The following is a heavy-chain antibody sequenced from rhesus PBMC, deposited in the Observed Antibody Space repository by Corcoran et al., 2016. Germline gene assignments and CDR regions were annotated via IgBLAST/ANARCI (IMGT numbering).Heavy chain of an antibody. CDR1: GFTFSSHY. CDR3: ARGSWDDYAALDY. D-gene: IGHD3-34*01. CDR2: INDGGGST. V-gene: IGHV3-178*01. Sequence: VMLVESGGGLAKPGGCLSLSCGAYGFTFSSHYMDWVRQAPGRGLELVSRINDGGGSTWYADSVKGRFTISRDNAKNILFLQIDSLRPEDTAVYYCARGSWDDYAALDYWGQGVLVTVSS. J-gene: IGHJ4*01.